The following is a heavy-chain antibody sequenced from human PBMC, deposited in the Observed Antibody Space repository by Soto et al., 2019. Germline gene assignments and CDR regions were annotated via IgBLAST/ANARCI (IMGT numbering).Heavy chain of an antibody. D-gene: IGHD3-9*01. CDR3: ARSFDYDILTGPYYGMDV. V-gene: IGHV1-69*13. J-gene: IGHJ6*02. CDR2: IIPIFGTA. Sequence: ASVKVSCKASGGTFSSYAISWVRQAPGQGLEWMGGIIPIFGTANYAQKFQGRVTITADESTSTAYMELSSLRSEDTAVYYCARSFDYDILTGPYYGMDVWGQGTTVTVSS. CDR1: GGTFSSYA.